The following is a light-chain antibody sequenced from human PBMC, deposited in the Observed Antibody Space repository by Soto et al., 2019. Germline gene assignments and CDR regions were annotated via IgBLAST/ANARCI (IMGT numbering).Light chain of an antibody. CDR1: QSLTSS. CDR3: QQYKSWPPT. CDR2: GAS. J-gene: IGKJ2*01. Sequence: EIVMTQSPATLSVSPGERATLSCRASQSLTSSLAWYQQKPGQAPRLLVFGASTRAAGFPARFSGSGSETEFTLTINSLQSEDFAVYFCQQYKSWPPTFGRGTKVDI. V-gene: IGKV3-15*01.